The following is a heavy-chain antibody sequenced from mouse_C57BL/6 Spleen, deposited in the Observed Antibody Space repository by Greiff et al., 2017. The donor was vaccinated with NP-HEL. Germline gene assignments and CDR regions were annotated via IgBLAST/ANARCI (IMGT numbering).Heavy chain of an antibody. CDR3: ARRGTITTLDLDY. Sequence: EVQLQQSGPELVKPGASVKISCKASGYTFTDYYMNWVKQSHGKSLEWIGDISPNNGGTSYNQKFKGKATLTVDKSSSTAYMGLRRLTSEDSAVYYSARRGTITTLDLDYWGQGTTLTVSS. CDR1: GYTFTDYY. J-gene: IGHJ2*01. V-gene: IGHV1-26*01. D-gene: IGHD1-1*01. CDR2: ISPNNGGT.